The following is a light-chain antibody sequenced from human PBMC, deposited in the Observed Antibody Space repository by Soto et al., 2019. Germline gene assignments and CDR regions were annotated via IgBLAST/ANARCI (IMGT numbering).Light chain of an antibody. CDR3: AAWDNSLKGWV. J-gene: IGLJ3*02. CDR2: EVN. CDR1: SSDIGAYDY. V-gene: IGLV2-14*01. Sequence: QSALTQPASLSGSPGQSITISCTGTSSDIGAYDYVSWFQQHPGKAPKLMISEVNNRPSGVSNRFSGSKSGNTAYLTISGLQVEDEAIYYCAAWDNSLKGWVFGGGTKVTVL.